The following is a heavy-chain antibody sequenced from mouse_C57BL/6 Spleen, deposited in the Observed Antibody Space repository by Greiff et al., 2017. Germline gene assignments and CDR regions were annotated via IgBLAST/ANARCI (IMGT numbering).Heavy chain of an antibody. CDR1: GYTFTDYY. Sequence: EVQLQQSGPELVKPGASVKISCKASGYTFTDYYMNWVKQSHGKSLEWIGDINPNNGGTSYNQKFKGKATLTVDKSSSTAYMELRSLTSEDSAVYYCARSGDHEGFAYWGQGTLVTVSA. CDR3: ARSGDHEGFAY. V-gene: IGHV1-26*01. CDR2: INPNNGGT. D-gene: IGHD2-13*01. J-gene: IGHJ3*01.